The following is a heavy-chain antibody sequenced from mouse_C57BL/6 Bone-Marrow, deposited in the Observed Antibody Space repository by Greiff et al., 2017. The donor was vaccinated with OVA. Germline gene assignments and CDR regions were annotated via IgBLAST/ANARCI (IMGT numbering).Heavy chain of an antibody. Sequence: VKVVESGPGLVAPSQSLSITCTVSGFSLTSYGVSWVRQPPGKGLEWLGVIWGDGSTNYHSALISRLSISKDNSKSQVFLKLNSLQTDDTATYYCAKPEGWLPFAYWGQGTLVTVSA. D-gene: IGHD2-3*01. CDR3: AKPEGWLPFAY. J-gene: IGHJ3*01. CDR2: IWGDGST. CDR1: GFSLTSYG. V-gene: IGHV2-3*01.